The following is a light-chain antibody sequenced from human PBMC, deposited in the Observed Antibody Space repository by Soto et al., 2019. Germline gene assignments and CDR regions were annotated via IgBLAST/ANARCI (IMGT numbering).Light chain of an antibody. CDR1: SSDVGGYNF. J-gene: IGLJ1*01. Sequence: QSALTRPRSVSGSPGQSVTISCTRTSSDVGGYNFVSWYQQHPGKAPKLMIYDVNKRPSGVPGRFSGSKSGNTASLTISGLQAEDEADYYCCSYAGTYTHYVFGTGTKVTVL. CDR2: DVN. V-gene: IGLV2-11*01. CDR3: CSYAGTYTHYV.